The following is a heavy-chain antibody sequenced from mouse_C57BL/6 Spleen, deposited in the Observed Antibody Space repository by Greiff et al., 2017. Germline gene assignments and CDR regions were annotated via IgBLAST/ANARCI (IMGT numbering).Heavy chain of an antibody. CDR1: GYSFTGYY. J-gene: IGHJ2*01. D-gene: IGHD4-1*01. V-gene: IGHV1-42*01. Sequence: EVMLVESGPELVKPGASVKISCKASGYSFTGYYMNWVKQSPEKSLEWIGEINPSTGGTTYNQKFKAKATLTVDKSSSTAYMQLKSLTSEDSAVYYCARDWVDYWGQGTTLTVSS. CDR3: ARDWVDY. CDR2: INPSTGGT.